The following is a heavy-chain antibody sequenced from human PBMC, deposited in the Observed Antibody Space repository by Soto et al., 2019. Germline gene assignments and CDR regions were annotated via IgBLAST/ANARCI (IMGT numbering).Heavy chain of an antibody. Sequence: ASVKVSCKGSGYTFTTYAVQWVRQAPGQRLEWMGWINAGNGNTKYSQKFQGRVSITRDISATTAYMELSSLRSEDTAVYYCAGEHDFLIGYSFDYWGQGTRVTVSS. J-gene: IGHJ4*02. V-gene: IGHV1-3*01. CDR3: AGEHDFLIGYSFDY. D-gene: IGHD3-3*01. CDR1: GYTFTTYA. CDR2: INAGNGNT.